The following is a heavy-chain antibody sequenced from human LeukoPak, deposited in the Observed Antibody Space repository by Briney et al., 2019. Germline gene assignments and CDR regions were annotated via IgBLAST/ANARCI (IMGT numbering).Heavy chain of an antibody. J-gene: IGHJ4*02. CDR2: ISYTGTYI. D-gene: IGHD1-26*01. CDR3: VRDRGTYRPIDY. CDR1: DSASMPN. Sequence: GGSLRLSVQPLDSASMPNMNWVRQAPGKGLEWVSSISYTGTYIYYADSVKGRFTISRDNAQNSLYLQMNSLRAEDTAIYYCVRDRGTYRPIDYWGQGTLVTVSS. V-gene: IGHV3-21*04.